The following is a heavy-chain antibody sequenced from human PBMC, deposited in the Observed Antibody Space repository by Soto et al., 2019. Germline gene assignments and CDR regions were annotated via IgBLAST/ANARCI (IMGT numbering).Heavy chain of an antibody. CDR2: IYPSGTT. Sequence: QVQLQESGPGLVKPSGTLSLTCAVSGGSINSSNWWTWVRQTPVQGLEWIGEIYPSGTTNYNPSLTTCVTISLYKSTNQLSRRLTAGTSADTAVYYCARKGWRFGVVPRGGLAPWGQGSLVTVSS. V-gene: IGHV4-4*02. CDR3: ARKGWRFGVVPRGGLAP. D-gene: IGHD3-3*01. J-gene: IGHJ5*02. CDR1: GGSINSSNW.